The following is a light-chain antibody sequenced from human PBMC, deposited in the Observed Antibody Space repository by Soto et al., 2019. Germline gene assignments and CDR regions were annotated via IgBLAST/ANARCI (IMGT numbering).Light chain of an antibody. CDR3: CSYAGTVAYV. V-gene: IGLV2-23*02. J-gene: IGLJ1*01. CDR2: EVN. Sequence: QSALTQPASVSGSPGQSITISCAGTGSDVGAYNLVSWYQQHPGKAFKLIICEVNTRPSGIPNRFSGSKSGDTASLTISGFQAEDEADYFCCSYAGTVAYVFGTGTKVTVL. CDR1: GSDVGAYNL.